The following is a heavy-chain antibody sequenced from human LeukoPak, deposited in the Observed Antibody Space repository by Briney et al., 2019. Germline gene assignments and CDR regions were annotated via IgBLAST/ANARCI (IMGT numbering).Heavy chain of an antibody. V-gene: IGHV1-18*01. J-gene: IGHJ5*02. Sequence: GASVKVSCKASGYSFSSYGITWVRQAPGRGLEWLGWISASNGNTNYAQKLQGRVTMTTDTITTTAYMELRSLRSDDTAVYYCARDHSGNWFDPWGQGTLVTVSS. D-gene: IGHD1-26*01. CDR1: GYSFSSYG. CDR2: ISASNGNT. CDR3: ARDHSGNWFDP.